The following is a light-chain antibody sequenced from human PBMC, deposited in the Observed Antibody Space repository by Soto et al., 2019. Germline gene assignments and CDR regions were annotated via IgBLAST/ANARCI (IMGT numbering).Light chain of an antibody. J-gene: IGKJ3*01. CDR3: QQDDT. Sequence: EIAVTQSPVTLSVSPGERATLSCRASQSVSNNLAWYQQKPGQAPRLLIYGASIRATGIPVRFSGSGSGTEFTLTIISLQSEHFAVYYCQQDDTFGPGTKVDF. V-gene: IGKV3-15*01. CDR2: GAS. CDR1: QSVSNN.